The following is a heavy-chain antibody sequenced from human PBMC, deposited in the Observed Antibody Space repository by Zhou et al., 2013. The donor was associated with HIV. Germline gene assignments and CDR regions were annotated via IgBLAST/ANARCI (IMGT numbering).Heavy chain of an antibody. J-gene: IGHJ4*02. CDR3: AGGIVDRTFDY. CDR2: ISHSGST. D-gene: IGHD3-22*01. Sequence: QVQLQESDPGLVKPSETLSLTCTVSGGSISSNRYYWGWIRQPPGKGLEWIGSISHSGSTFYNPSLKTRVTMSLDASKNQFSLRLTSVTAADTAGYYCAGGIVDRTFDYWGQGTLVTVSS. V-gene: IGHV4-39*07. CDR1: GGSISSNRYY.